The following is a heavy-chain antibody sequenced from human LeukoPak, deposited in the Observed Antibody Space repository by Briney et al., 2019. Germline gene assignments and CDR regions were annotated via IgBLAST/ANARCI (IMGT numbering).Heavy chain of an antibody. Sequence: SETLSLTCTVSGGSISSYYWNWIRQPAGKGLEWIGRIHTSGSTNYNPSLKSRVTMSVDTSKNKFSLKLSSVTAADTAVYYCARYGDYEFYFDYWGQGTLVTVSS. D-gene: IGHD4-17*01. CDR2: IHTSGST. J-gene: IGHJ4*02. CDR1: GGSISSYY. V-gene: IGHV4-4*07. CDR3: ARYGDYEFYFDY.